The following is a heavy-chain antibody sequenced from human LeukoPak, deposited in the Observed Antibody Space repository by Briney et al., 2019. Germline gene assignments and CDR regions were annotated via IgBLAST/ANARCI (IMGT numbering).Heavy chain of an antibody. CDR2: INHSGYT. CDR1: GFSFDDYY. CDR3: TRMTAGHDY. D-gene: IGHD2-21*02. J-gene: IGHJ4*02. Sequence: SEALSLTCAVSGFSFDDYYWSWVRQTPGKGQEWIGEINHSGYTNDSPSLKSRVTLSIDTSSKQFSLNLRSVTVADTGIYYCTRMTAGHDYWGQGTLVTVSS. V-gene: IGHV4-34*01.